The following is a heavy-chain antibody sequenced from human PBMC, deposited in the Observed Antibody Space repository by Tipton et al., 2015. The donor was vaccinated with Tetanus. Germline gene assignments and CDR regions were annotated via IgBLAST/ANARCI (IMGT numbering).Heavy chain of an antibody. D-gene: IGHD6-13*01. CDR1: GGSISSSSYY. CDR3: ARLPSTAAAPLVDY. J-gene: IGHJ4*02. CDR2: IYYRGST. Sequence: TLSLTCTVSGGSISSSSYYWGWIRQPPGKGLEWIGSIYYRGSTYYNPSLKSRVTISVDTSKNQFSLKLSSGTAADTAVYYCARLPSTAAAPLVDYWGQGTLVTVSS. V-gene: IGHV4-39*01.